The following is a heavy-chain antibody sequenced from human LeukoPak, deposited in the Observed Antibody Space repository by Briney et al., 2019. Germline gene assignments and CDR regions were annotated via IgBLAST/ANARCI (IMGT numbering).Heavy chain of an antibody. CDR3: ARERGDSSGYYLGY. Sequence: GGSLGLSCAASGFTVSSNYMSWVRQAPGKGLEWVSVIYSGGITYYADSVKGRFTISRGNSKNTLYLQMNSLRAEDTAVYYCARERGDSSGYYLGYWGQGTLVTVSS. V-gene: IGHV3-66*02. CDR2: IYSGGIT. CDR1: GFTVSSNY. J-gene: IGHJ4*02. D-gene: IGHD3-22*01.